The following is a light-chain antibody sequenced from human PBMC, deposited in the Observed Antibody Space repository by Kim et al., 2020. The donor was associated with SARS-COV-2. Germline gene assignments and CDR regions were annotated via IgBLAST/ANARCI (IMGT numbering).Light chain of an antibody. CDR1: QSLLYSNGYNY. CDR2: LGS. J-gene: IGKJ4*01. V-gene: IGKV2-28*01. CDR3: MQALQTPLT. Sequence: DIVMTQSPLSLPVTPGEPASISCRSSQSLLYSNGYNYLNWYLQKPGHSPQLLIYLGSNRASGVPDRFSGSGSGTDFTLKISRVEAEDVGVYYCMQALQTPLTFGGGTKVDIK.